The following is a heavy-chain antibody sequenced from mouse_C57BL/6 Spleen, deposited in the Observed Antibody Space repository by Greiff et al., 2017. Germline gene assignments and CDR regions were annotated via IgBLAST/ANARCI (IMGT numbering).Heavy chain of an antibody. CDR1: GFTFSSYA. CDR3: ARDGYYGSSHYFDD. Sequence: EVHLVESGGGLVKPGGSLKLSCAASGFTFSSYAMSWVRQTPEKRLEWVATISDGGSYTYYPDNVKGRFTISSDNAKNNLYLQMSHLKAEDTAMYYCARDGYYGSSHYFDDWGQGTTLTVSS. D-gene: IGHD1-1*01. V-gene: IGHV5-4*01. J-gene: IGHJ2*01. CDR2: ISDGGSYT.